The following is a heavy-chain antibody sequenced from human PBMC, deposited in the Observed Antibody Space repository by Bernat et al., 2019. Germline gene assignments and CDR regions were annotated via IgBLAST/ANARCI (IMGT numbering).Heavy chain of an antibody. CDR2: IKQDGSEK. D-gene: IGHD5-18*01. CDR1: GFTFSSYW. CDR3: ARSRRYSYGYFDY. V-gene: IGHV3-7*03. J-gene: IGHJ4*02. Sequence: EVQLVESGGGLVQPGGSLRLSCAASGFTFSSYWMSWVRQAPGKGLEWVANIKQDGSEKYYVDSVKGRFTISRDNAKNSLYLQMSSLRAEDTAVYYCARSRRYSYGYFDYWGQGTLVTVSS.